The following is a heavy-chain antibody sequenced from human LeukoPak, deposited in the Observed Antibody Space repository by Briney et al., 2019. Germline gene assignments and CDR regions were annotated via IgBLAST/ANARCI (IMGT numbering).Heavy chain of an antibody. J-gene: IGHJ2*01. V-gene: IGHV3-23*01. CDR1: GFTFSNYA. D-gene: IGHD2-2*01. CDR3: AKGPSSRWPWYFDL. Sequence: GGSLRLSCAASGFTFSNYAMSWVRQTPGKGLEWVSAISGSGGSTYYADSVKGRFTISRDNSKNTPYLQMNSLRAEDTAVYYCAKGPSSRWPWYFDLWGRGTLVTVSS. CDR2: ISGSGGST.